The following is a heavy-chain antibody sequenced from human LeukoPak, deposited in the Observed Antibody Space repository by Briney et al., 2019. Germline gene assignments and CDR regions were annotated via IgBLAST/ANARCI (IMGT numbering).Heavy chain of an antibody. CDR2: ISSSGSTI. V-gene: IGHV3-48*03. J-gene: IGHJ4*02. CDR1: GFTFSSYE. D-gene: IGHD3-22*01. CDR3: ARRILDDSTGYYTDY. Sequence: GGSLRLSCAASGFTFSSYEMNWVRQAPGKGLEWVSYISSSGSTIYYADSVKGRFTISRDNAKNSLYLQMNSLRAEDTAVYYCARRILDDSTGYYTDYWGQGTLVTVSS.